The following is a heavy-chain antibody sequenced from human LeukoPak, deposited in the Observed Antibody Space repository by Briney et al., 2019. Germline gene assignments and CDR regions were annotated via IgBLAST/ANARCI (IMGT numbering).Heavy chain of an antibody. Sequence: ASVKVSCKASGYSFTSYYMHWVRQAPGQGLEWMGITNPSGGGTSYAQKFQGRVTMTRDTSTSTVYMELSSLRSEDTAVYYCARDSSRALDVWGQGTTVTVSS. CDR1: GYSFTSYY. D-gene: IGHD2-2*01. V-gene: IGHV1-46*01. CDR2: TNPSGGGT. J-gene: IGHJ6*02. CDR3: ARDSSRALDV.